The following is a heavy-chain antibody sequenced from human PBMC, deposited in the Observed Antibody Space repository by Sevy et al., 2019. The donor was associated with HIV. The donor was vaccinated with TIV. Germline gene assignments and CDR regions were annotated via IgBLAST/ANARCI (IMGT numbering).Heavy chain of an antibody. CDR3: ASGGSGDVWNYGYYYYGMDV. V-gene: IGHV1-8*02. J-gene: IGHJ6*02. CDR2: MSPKSGST. Sequence: ASVKVSCKASGDTFSTYDINWVRQAPGQGLEWMGWMSPKSGSTGFAQKFQGRLTMTRDTSINTAYMESSSLRSEDTDVYYCASGGSGDVWNYGYYYYGMDVWGQGTTVTVSS. D-gene: IGHD3-3*01. CDR1: GDTFSTYD.